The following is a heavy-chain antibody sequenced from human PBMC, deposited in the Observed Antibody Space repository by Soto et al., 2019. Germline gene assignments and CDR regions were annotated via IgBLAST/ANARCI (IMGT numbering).Heavy chain of an antibody. CDR3: ITRLGLY. J-gene: IGHJ4*02. D-gene: IGHD3-16*01. CDR2: IRSKVNSYAT. V-gene: IGHV3-73*02. Sequence: EVQLVESGGGLVQPGGSLKLSCAASGFTFSASAMHWVRQASGKGLEWVGRIRSKVNSYATAYAASRKGRITISREDLKDQAYLQKNSLKTEDPAEDYCITRLGLYWGQGTPVGVSS. CDR1: GFTFSASA.